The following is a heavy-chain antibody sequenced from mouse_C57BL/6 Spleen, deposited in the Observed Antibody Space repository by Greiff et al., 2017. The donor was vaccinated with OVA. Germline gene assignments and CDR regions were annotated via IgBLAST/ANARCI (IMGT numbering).Heavy chain of an antibody. CDR3: ARQLSPYYYAMDY. CDR1: GYAFTNYL. D-gene: IGHD3-2*02. V-gene: IGHV1-54*01. J-gene: IGHJ4*01. CDR2: INPGSGGT. Sequence: QVQLQQSGAELVRPGTSVKVSCKASGYAFTNYLIEWVKQRPGQGLEWIGVINPGSGGTNYNEKFKGKATLTADKSSSTAYMQLSSLTSEDSAVYFCARQLSPYYYAMDYWGQGTSVTVSS.